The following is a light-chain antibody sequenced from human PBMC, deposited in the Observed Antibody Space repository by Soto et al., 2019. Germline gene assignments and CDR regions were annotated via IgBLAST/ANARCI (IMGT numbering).Light chain of an antibody. Sequence: EIVLTQSPGTLSLSPGERATLSYRASQSVSSSYLAWYQQKPGQAPRLLIYGASNRATGIPDRFSGSGSGTDFTLTITRLEPEDFAVYYCQQYGSSPLTFGPGTKVDIK. V-gene: IGKV3-20*01. CDR1: QSVSSSY. CDR2: GAS. CDR3: QQYGSSPLT. J-gene: IGKJ3*01.